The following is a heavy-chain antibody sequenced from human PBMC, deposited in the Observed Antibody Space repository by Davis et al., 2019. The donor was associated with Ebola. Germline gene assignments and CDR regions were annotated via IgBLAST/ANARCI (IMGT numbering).Heavy chain of an antibody. CDR1: GFTFSSYG. V-gene: IGHV3-7*01. CDR2: IKQDGSEK. D-gene: IGHD6-19*01. CDR3: ARIGEPAVAGDNYYYYGMDV. Sequence: GESLKISCAASGFTFSSYGMHWVRQAPGKGLEWVANIKQDGSEKYYVDSVKGRFTISRDNAKNSLYLQMNSLRAEDTAVYYCARIGEPAVAGDNYYYYGMDVWGKGTTVTVSS. J-gene: IGHJ6*04.